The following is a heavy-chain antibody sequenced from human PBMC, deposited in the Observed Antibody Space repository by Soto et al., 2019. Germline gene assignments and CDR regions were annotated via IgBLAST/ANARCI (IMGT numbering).Heavy chain of an antibody. CDR2: ISWNSGSI. D-gene: IGHD2-8*02. J-gene: IGHJ6*02. V-gene: IGHV3-9*01. CDR1: GFTFDDYA. Sequence: EVQLVESGGGLVQPGRSLRLSCAASGFTFDDYAMHWVRQAPGKGLEWVSGISWNSGSIGYADSVKGRFTISRDNAKNSLYLQMNNLRAEDTALYYCAQSNRGYYYYYYGMDGWGQGTTVTVS. CDR3: AQSNRGYYYYYYGMDG.